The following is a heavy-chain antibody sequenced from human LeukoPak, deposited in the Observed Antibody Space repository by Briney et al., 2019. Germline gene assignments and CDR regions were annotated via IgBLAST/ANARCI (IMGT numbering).Heavy chain of an antibody. CDR1: GFTFSSYG. D-gene: IGHD6-19*01. CDR2: IWYDGSNK. V-gene: IGHV3-33*01. J-gene: IGHJ5*02. Sequence: GGSLRLSCAASGFTFSSYGMHWVRQAPGKGLEWVAVIWYDGSNKYYADSVKGRFTISRDNSKNTLYLQMNSLRAEDTAVYYCAGAVAGPLTWFDPWGQGTLVTVSS. CDR3: AGAVAGPLTWFDP.